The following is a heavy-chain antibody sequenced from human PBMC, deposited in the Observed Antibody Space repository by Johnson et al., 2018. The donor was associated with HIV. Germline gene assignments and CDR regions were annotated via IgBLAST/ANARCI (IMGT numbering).Heavy chain of an antibody. CDR3: ARDLYSGYGGRAFDI. Sequence: EVQLVESGGGLVQPGGSLRLSCAASGFTFSSYAMHWVRQAPGKGLEWVAVIYSGGNTYYADSLKGRFTISRDKSKNTLYLQMNSLRAEDTAVYFCARDLYSGYGGRAFDIWGQGTMVTVSS. D-gene: IGHD5-12*01. V-gene: IGHV3-66*01. J-gene: IGHJ3*02. CDR2: IYSGGNT. CDR1: GFTFSSYA.